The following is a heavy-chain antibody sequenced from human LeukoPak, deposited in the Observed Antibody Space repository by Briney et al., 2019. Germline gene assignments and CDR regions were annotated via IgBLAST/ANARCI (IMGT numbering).Heavy chain of an antibody. Sequence: PSETLSLTCAVSGGSISSGGYSWSWIRQPPGKGLEWIGYIYHSGSTNYNPSLKSRVTISVDTSKNQFSLKLSSVTAADTAVYYCAREREQWLVPGRGFDPWGQGTLVTVSS. V-gene: IGHV4-30-2*01. CDR3: AREREQWLVPGRGFDP. CDR2: IYHSGST. CDR1: GGSISSGGYS. J-gene: IGHJ5*02. D-gene: IGHD6-19*01.